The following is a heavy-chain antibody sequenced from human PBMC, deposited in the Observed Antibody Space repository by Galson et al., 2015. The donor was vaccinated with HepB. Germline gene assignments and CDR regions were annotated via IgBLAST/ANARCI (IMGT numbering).Heavy chain of an antibody. Sequence: SVKVSCKASGYTFTNYGIGWVRQAPGQGLEWMGWIRADNGNTKYAQKLQGRVTMTTDTSTSTAYMELRSLRSDDTAVYHCARVDYDFWSGYYSNYYYMAVWGKGTTVTVSS. D-gene: IGHD3-3*01. V-gene: IGHV1-18*01. J-gene: IGHJ6*03. CDR1: GYTFTNYG. CDR3: ARVDYDFWSGYYSNYYYMAV. CDR2: IRADNGNT.